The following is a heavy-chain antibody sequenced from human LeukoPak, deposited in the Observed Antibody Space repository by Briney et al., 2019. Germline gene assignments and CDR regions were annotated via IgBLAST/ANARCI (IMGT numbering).Heavy chain of an antibody. J-gene: IGHJ4*02. CDR2: INGNGGST. Sequence: GGSQRLSCAASGFDFDDYGMTWVRQAPGKGLEWVSGINGNGGSTGYADSVRGRFIISRDNAKNYVHLQMDSLRAEDTAVYYCARDQGSADYWGQGTLVTVSS. CDR3: ARDQGSADY. CDR1: GFDFDDYG. V-gene: IGHV3-20*04.